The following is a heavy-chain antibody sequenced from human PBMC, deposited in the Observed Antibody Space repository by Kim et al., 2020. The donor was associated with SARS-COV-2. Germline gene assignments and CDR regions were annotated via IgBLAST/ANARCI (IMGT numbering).Heavy chain of an antibody. CDR3: ARESPSVVVAGLDAFDT. V-gene: IGHV3-33*08. CDR1: RFTFSSYG. J-gene: IGHJ3*02. D-gene: IGHD6-19*01. CDR2: IWYDGSNK. Sequence: GGSLRLSCAASRFTFSSYGMHWVRQAPGKGLEWVAVIWYDGSNKYYADSVKGRFTISRDNSKNTLYLQMNSLRAEDTAVYYCARESPSVVVAGLDAFDTWGQGTMVTVSS.